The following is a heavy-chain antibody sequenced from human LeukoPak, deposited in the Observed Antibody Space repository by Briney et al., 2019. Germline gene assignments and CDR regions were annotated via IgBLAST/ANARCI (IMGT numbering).Heavy chain of an antibody. CDR2: IKSKSDGGTT. D-gene: IGHD4-17*01. J-gene: IGHJ4*02. CDR3: TTPTVTTFGY. CDR1: GFTFDDYT. V-gene: IGHV3-15*01. Sequence: GGSLRLSCAASGFTFDDYTMHWVRQAPGKGLEWVGRIKSKSDGGTTDHAAPVKGRFTISRDDSKNTLYLQMNSLKTEDTAVYYCTTPTVTTFGYWGQGTLVTVSS.